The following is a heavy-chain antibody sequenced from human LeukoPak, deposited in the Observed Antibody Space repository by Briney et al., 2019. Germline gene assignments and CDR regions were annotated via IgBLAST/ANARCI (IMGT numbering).Heavy chain of an antibody. D-gene: IGHD2-8*02. Sequence: ATVKLSCKASGYTFTDYYMHWVRQAPGQGLEWMGWINPNSGDTNYAQNFQGRVTMTRDTSISTAYMELSRLRSDDTAVYYCARAGLVVIPDIWGQGTLVTVSS. CDR1: GYTFTDYY. J-gene: IGHJ4*02. CDR3: ARAGLVVIPDI. V-gene: IGHV1-2*02. CDR2: INPNSGDT.